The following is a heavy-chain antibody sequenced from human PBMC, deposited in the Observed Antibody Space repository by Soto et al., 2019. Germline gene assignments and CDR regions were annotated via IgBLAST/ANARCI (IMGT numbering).Heavy chain of an antibody. V-gene: IGHV3-74*01. Sequence: GGSLRLSCAASGFTFSTYWMHWVHQAPGKGLVWVSRINSDGSSTTYADSVKGRFTISRDNAKNTLYLQMNSLRAEDSAVYYCARVAGVNGDYVNWFDPWGQGTLVTVSS. CDR3: ARVAGVNGDYVNWFDP. CDR1: GFTFSTYW. D-gene: IGHD4-17*01. J-gene: IGHJ5*02. CDR2: INSDGSST.